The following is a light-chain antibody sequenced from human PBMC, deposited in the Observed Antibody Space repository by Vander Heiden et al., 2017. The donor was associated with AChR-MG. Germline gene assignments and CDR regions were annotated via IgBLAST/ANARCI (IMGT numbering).Light chain of an antibody. Sequence: QSVLTQPPSVSGAPGQRVTISCIGSTANIGAPYDVHWYQHLPGTAPRLLIYNNNHRPAGVPDRFSGSKSDSSASLAITGLQVEDEADYYCQSYDSSHVVFGGGTKLTVL. CDR3: QSYDSSHVV. CDR2: NNN. J-gene: IGLJ3*02. V-gene: IGLV1-40*01. CDR1: TANIGAPYD.